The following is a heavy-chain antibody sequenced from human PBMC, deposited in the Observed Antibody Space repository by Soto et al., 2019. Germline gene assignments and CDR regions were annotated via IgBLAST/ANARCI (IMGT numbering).Heavy chain of an antibody. J-gene: IGHJ5*02. CDR1: GFTFSNAW. Sequence: PGGSLRLSCAASGFTFSNAWMSWVRQAPGKGLEWVGRIKSKTDGGTTDYAAPVKGRFTISRDDSKNTLYLHMNSLKTEDTAVYYCTTESDSLASWFDPWGQGTLVTVSS. CDR2: IKSKTDGGTT. CDR3: TTESDSLASWFDP. D-gene: IGHD2-21*01. V-gene: IGHV3-15*01.